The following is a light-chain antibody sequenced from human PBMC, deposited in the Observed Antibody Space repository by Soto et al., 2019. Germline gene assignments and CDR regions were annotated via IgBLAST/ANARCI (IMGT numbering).Light chain of an antibody. Sequence: IQMTQSPSTLSASVGDRVAITCRASQSIGIWLAWYQKKPGKAPRFLLYKASTLQTGVPSRFSGSGSGTDFTLTLSSLDPDDFATYYCQQDNDYSWTFGQGTKVEIK. CDR3: QQDNDYSWT. V-gene: IGKV1-5*03. CDR2: KAS. J-gene: IGKJ1*01. CDR1: QSIGIW.